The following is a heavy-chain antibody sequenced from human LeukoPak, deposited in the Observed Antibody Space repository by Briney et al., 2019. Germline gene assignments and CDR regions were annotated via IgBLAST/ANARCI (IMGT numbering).Heavy chain of an antibody. CDR3: ARDSSVLGAFDI. V-gene: IGHV1-8*01. CDR2: MNPNSGNT. Sequence: GASVKVSCKASGYPFTSYDIDWVRQATGQGLEWMGWMNPNSGNTGYAQKFQGRVTMTRNTSITTAYMELRSLRSEDTAVYYCARDSSVLGAFDIWGQGTMVTVSS. D-gene: IGHD3-10*01. J-gene: IGHJ3*02. CDR1: GYPFTSYD.